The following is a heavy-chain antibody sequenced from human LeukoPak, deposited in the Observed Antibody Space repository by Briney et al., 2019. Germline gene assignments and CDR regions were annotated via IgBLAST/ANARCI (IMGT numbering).Heavy chain of an antibody. D-gene: IGHD3-10*01. CDR1: GFTFSSYG. J-gene: IGHJ6*02. CDR3: AKDLWFGELYGMDV. Sequence: PGRSLRLSCAASGFTFSSYGMHWVRQAPGKGLEWVAVISYDGSNKYYADSVKGRFTISRDNSKNTLYLQMNSLRAEDTAVYYCAKDLWFGELYGMDVWGQGTTATVSS. CDR2: ISYDGSNK. V-gene: IGHV3-30*18.